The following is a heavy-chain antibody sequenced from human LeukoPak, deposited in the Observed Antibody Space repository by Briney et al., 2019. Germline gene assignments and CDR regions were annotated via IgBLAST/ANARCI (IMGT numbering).Heavy chain of an antibody. Sequence: GGSLRLSCAASGFTFSSHWMHWVRQAPGKGLVWVSRINSDGRSTTYADSVKGRFTISRDNAKNTLYLEMNSLRAEDTAVYYCARDPAVDSTNWYGFDPWGQGTLVTVSS. CDR3: ARDPAVDSTNWYGFDP. J-gene: IGHJ5*02. CDR2: INSDGRST. CDR1: GFTFSSHW. D-gene: IGHD6-13*01. V-gene: IGHV3-74*01.